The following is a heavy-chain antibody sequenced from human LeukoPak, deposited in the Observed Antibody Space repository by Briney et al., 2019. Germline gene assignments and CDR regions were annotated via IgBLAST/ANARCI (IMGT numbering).Heavy chain of an antibody. CDR2: ISWNSGSI. V-gene: IGHV3-9*01. CDR1: GFTFDDYS. Sequence: SLRLSCAASGFTFDDYSMHWVRHAPGRGLEWVSGISWNSGSIGYADSVKGRFTISRDNAKNSLYLQMNSLRAEDTALYYCAKDFHPLPSYYGMDVWGQGTTVTVSS. CDR3: AKDFHPLPSYYGMDV. J-gene: IGHJ6*02.